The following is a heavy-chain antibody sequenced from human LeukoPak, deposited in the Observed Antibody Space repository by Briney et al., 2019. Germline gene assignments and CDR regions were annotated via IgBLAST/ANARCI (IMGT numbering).Heavy chain of an antibody. V-gene: IGHV3-30*04. Sequence: PGGSLRLSCAASGFTFSSYAMHWVRQAPGKGLEWVALISDDGSNKFYADSVKGRFTISRDNSKNTLYLQMNSLRAEDTAVYYCGRANCGGSCFLNGYWGQGTLVTVSS. D-gene: IGHD2-15*01. J-gene: IGHJ4*02. CDR2: ISDDGSNK. CDR3: GRANCGGSCFLNGY. CDR1: GFTFSSYA.